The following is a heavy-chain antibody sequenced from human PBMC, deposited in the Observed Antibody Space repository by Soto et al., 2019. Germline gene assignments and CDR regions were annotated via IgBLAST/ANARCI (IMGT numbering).Heavy chain of an antibody. CDR2: IYTTT. Sequence: DVQLVESGGGFVQPGGSLTLSCGASGFSLSDYWMHWVRQRPGKGLVWLSRIYTTTNYADSVQGRFIISRDTARNTLYLQMNGLRDEDTAVYYCLRGASGYGNFDYWGRGILVTVSS. V-gene: IGHV3-74*01. CDR3: LRGASGYGNFDY. CDR1: GFSLSDYW. J-gene: IGHJ4*02. D-gene: IGHD5-12*01.